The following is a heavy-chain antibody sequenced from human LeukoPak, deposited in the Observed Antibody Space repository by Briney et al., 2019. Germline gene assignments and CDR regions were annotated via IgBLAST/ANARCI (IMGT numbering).Heavy chain of an antibody. D-gene: IGHD5-24*01. V-gene: IGHV4-30-4*01. CDR2: IYYSGST. CDR1: GGSISSGDYY. Sequence: SETLSLTCTVSGGSISSGDYYWSWIRQPPGKGLEWIGYIYYSGSTYYNPSLKSRVTISVDTSKNQFSLKLSSVTAADTAVYYSAREPFDGYKAGGFDYWGQGTLVTVSS. J-gene: IGHJ4*02. CDR3: AREPFDGYKAGGFDY.